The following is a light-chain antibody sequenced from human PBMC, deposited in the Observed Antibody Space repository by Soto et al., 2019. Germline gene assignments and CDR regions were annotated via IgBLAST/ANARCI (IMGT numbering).Light chain of an antibody. CDR1: QSINTN. Sequence: EIVLTQSPGTLSLSPGERATLSCRASQSINTNLAWYQQKPGQAPRLLIYGASTRATGIPGRFSGRGSGTEFTLTISSLVSEDFAVYYCQQYNSWPTFGPGTKVDIK. CDR3: QQYNSWPT. J-gene: IGKJ1*01. V-gene: IGKV3-15*01. CDR2: GAS.